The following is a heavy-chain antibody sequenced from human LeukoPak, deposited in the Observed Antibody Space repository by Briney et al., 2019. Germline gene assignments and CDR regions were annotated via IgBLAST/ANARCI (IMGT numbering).Heavy chain of an antibody. CDR2: INHSGST. Sequence: SETLSLTCAVYGGSFSGYYWSWIRQPPGKGLEWIGEINHSGSTNYNPSLKSRVTISVDTSKNQFSLKLSSVTAADTAVYYCARDFLGLHWFDPWGQGTLVTVSS. J-gene: IGHJ5*02. CDR3: ARDFLGLHWFDP. CDR1: GGSFSGYY. D-gene: IGHD2/OR15-2a*01. V-gene: IGHV4-34*01.